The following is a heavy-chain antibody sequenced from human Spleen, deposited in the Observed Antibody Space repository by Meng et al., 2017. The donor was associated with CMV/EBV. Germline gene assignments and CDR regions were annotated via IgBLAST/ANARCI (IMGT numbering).Heavy chain of an antibody. Sequence: GESLKISCAASGFTFSSYSMNWVRQAPGKGLEWVSSISSSSSYIYYADSVKGRFTISRDNAKNSLYLQMNSLRAEDMALYYCAKASLKDFWSGYTAFDIWGQGTMVTVSS. J-gene: IGHJ3*02. V-gene: IGHV3-21*04. D-gene: IGHD3-3*01. CDR2: ISSSSSYI. CDR1: GFTFSSYS. CDR3: AKASLKDFWSGYTAFDI.